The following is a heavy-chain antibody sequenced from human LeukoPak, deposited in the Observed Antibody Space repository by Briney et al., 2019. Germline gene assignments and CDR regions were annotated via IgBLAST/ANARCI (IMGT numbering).Heavy chain of an antibody. J-gene: IGHJ4*02. Sequence: SVKVSCKASVGTFSNHAVSWVRQAPGQGLEWMGGIIPIFGTANYAQKFQGRVTITADESTSTAYVELSSLRSEDTAVYYCARAHGQLERLGRYYFDYWGQGTLVTVSS. CDR1: VGTFSNHA. CDR2: IIPIFGTA. V-gene: IGHV1-69*13. CDR3: ARAHGQLERLGRYYFDY. D-gene: IGHD1-1*01.